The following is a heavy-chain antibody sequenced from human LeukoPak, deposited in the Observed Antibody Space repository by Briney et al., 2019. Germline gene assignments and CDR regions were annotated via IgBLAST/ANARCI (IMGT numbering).Heavy chain of an antibody. D-gene: IGHD3-10*01. CDR1: GFTVSSNY. Sequence: GGSLRLSCAASGFTVSSNYMSWVRQAPGKGLEWVSVIYSGGSTYYADSVKGRFTISRHNSKNTLYLQMNSLRAEDTAVYYCVRSGRYGSGSYYNRGDYYYYGMDVWGQGTTVTVSS. V-gene: IGHV3-53*04. J-gene: IGHJ6*02. CDR2: IYSGGST. CDR3: VRSGRYGSGSYYNRGDYYYYGMDV.